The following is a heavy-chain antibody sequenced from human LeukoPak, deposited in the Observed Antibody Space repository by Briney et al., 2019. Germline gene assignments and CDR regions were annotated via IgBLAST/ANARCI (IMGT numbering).Heavy chain of an antibody. CDR1: GYTFTSYD. V-gene: IGHV1-18*04. CDR2: INSYNGYT. Sequence: ASVKVSCKTSGYTFTSYDISWVRQAPGQGLEWMGWINSYNGYTNYTQKLQGRVTMTTDTSTRTVSMELRSLRSDDTAMYYCARHGLYSCHEWDYWGQGTLVTVSS. CDR3: ARHGLYSCHEWDY. D-gene: IGHD5-12*01. J-gene: IGHJ4*02.